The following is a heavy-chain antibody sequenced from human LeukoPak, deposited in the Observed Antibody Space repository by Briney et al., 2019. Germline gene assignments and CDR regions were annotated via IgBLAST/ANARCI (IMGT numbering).Heavy chain of an antibody. CDR2: ISGSGGNT. D-gene: IGHD3-22*01. CDR3: AKDPVSSGYYSYFDY. CDR1: GFTFSSYG. Sequence: GGSLRLSCAASGFTFSSYGMSWVRQAPGKGLEWVSAISGSGGNTYYADSVKGRFTISRDNSKNTLYLQMNSLRADDTAVYYCAKDPVSSGYYSYFDYWGQGALVTVSS. V-gene: IGHV3-23*01. J-gene: IGHJ4*02.